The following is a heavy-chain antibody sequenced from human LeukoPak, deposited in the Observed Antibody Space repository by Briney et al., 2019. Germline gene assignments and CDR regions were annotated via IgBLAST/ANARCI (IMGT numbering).Heavy chain of an antibody. V-gene: IGHV3-48*01. CDR1: GFTFSSYS. D-gene: IGHD3-10*01. Sequence: AGGSLRLSCAASGFTFSSYSMNWVRQAPGKGLEWVSYISSSGSTTYYADSVKGRFTISRDNSKNTLYLQMNSLRAEDTAVYYCAKVEDYYGSGSYLGHWDYWGQGTLVTVSS. CDR2: ISSSGSTT. CDR3: AKVEDYYGSGSYLGHWDY. J-gene: IGHJ4*02.